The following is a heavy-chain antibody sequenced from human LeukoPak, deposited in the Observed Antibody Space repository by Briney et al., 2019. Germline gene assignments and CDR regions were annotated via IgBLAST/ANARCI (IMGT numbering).Heavy chain of an antibody. CDR3: ARDIGAPGRDYDFWSGYSSYYFDY. Sequence: TGGSLRLSCAASGFTFSSYGMNWVRQAPGKGLEWVAFIRYDGTNKYYGDSLKGRFTISRDNSKNSLCLQMNSLRAEDTAVYYCARDIGAPGRDYDFWSGYSSYYFDYWGQGTLVTVSS. D-gene: IGHD3-3*01. CDR1: GFTFSSYG. CDR2: IRYDGTNK. V-gene: IGHV3-30*02. J-gene: IGHJ4*02.